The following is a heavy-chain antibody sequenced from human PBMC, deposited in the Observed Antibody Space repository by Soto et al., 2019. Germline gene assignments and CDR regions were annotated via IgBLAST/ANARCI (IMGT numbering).Heavy chain of an antibody. J-gene: IGHJ6*02. V-gene: IGHV4-31*03. Sequence: LSLTCTVTGGSMTSGDQYWTWIRHRPGEGLEWFGYINHRGSLYYNPSLKSRVSMSVDTSKNQFSLNLSSVTAADTAVYYCARELPQRQGRNMDVWGQGXTVTVYS. CDR2: INHRGSL. CDR3: ARELPQRQGRNMDV. CDR1: GGSMTSGDQY. D-gene: IGHD1-1*01.